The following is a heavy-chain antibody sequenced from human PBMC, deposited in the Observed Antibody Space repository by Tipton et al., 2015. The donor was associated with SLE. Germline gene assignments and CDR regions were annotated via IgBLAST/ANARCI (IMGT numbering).Heavy chain of an antibody. Sequence: SLRLSCAASGFTASSNYMSWVRQAPGKGLEWVSVIYSATSIYYADSVKGRFTISRDISKNTLYLQMNNLRAEDTAIYYCAIDNWKERAIDSWGQGTLVTVSS. CDR3: AIDNWKERAIDS. J-gene: IGHJ4*02. CDR1: GFTASSNY. CDR2: IYSATSI. V-gene: IGHV3-53*05. D-gene: IGHD1-20*01.